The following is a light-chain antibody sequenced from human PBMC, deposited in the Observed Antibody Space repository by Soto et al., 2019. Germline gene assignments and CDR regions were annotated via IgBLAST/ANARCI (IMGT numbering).Light chain of an antibody. CDR1: QTISSW. V-gene: IGKV1-5*03. CDR2: KAS. Sequence: DIQMTHSPSTLSGSVGDRVTITCRASQTISSWLAWYQQKPGKAPKLLIYKASTLKSGVPSRFSGSGSGKEFTLTISSLQPDDFATYYCKHYNRYSEAFGQGTKVEIX. J-gene: IGKJ1*01. CDR3: KHYNRYSEA.